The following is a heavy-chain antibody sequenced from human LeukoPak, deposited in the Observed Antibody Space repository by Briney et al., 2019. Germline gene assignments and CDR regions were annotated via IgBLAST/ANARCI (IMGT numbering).Heavy chain of an antibody. V-gene: IGHV1-8*03. D-gene: IGHD3-10*01. CDR3: ARDEIDELLTGWGGMDV. Sequence: ASVKVSCKASGYTFASYDINWVRQATGQGLEWMGWMNPNSGNTGYAQKFQGSVTISRDTSASTAYMELSSLRSEDTAVYYCARDEIDELLTGWGGMDVWGQGTTVTVSS. CDR2: MNPNSGNT. J-gene: IGHJ6*02. CDR1: GYTFASYD.